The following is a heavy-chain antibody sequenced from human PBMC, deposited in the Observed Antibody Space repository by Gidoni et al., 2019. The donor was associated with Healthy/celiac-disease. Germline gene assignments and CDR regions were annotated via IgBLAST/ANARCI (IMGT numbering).Heavy chain of an antibody. CDR2: IKQDGSEK. V-gene: IGHV3-7*03. J-gene: IGHJ4*02. Sequence: EVQLVESGGGLVQPGGSLRLPCAASGFTFSSYWMSWVRQAPGKGLEWVANIKQDGSEKYYVDSVKGRFTISRDNAKNSLYRQMNSLRAEDTAVYYCARPIGGEWAPFDYWGQGTLVTVS. D-gene: IGHD3-16*01. CDR1: GFTFSSYW. CDR3: ARPIGGEWAPFDY.